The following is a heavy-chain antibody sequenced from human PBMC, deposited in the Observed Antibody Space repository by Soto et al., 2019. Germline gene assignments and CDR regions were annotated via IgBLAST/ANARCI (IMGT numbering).Heavy chain of an antibody. V-gene: IGHV3-33*01. J-gene: IGHJ6*03. CDR2: IWYDGSNK. CDR1: GFTFSSYG. CDR3: ARSRESYYYYYMDV. Sequence: GGSLRLSCAASGFTFSSYGMHWVRQAPGKGLEWVAVIWYDGSNKYYADSVKGRFTISRDNSKNTLYLQMNSLRAEDTAVYYCARSRESYYYYYMDVWGKGTTVTVSS.